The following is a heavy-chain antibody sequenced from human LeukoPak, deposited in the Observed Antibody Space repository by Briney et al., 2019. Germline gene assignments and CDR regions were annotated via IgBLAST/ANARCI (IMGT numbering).Heavy chain of an antibody. CDR1: AFTFSSYA. J-gene: IGHJ4*02. Sequence: GGSLRLSRAASAFTFSSYAMSWVRQAPGKGLEWVSAISGSGGSTYYADSVKGRFTISRDNSKDTLYLQMNSLGAEDSAVYYCAKDLTYYYDIAGYGYDYWGQGTLVTVSS. V-gene: IGHV3-23*01. CDR3: AKDLTYYYDIAGYGYDY. D-gene: IGHD3-22*01. CDR2: ISGSGGST.